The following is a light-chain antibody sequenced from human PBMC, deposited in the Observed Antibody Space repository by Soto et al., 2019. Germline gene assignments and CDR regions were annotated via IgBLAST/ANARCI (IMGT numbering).Light chain of an antibody. CDR2: EVT. Sequence: QSVLTQPPSVSGSPGQSVTISCTGTSTDFVSYNRVSWYQQPPGTAPKLIIYEVTRRPSGVPDRIFGSKSYTTASLTVSGLQAEDEADYYCSSFAGTNSFVFGTGTKVTVL. CDR3: SSFAGTNSFV. CDR1: STDFVSYNR. J-gene: IGLJ1*01. V-gene: IGLV2-18*02.